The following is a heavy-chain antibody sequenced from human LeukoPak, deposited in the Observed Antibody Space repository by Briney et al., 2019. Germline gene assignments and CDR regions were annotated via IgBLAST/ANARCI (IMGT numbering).Heavy chain of an antibody. D-gene: IGHD2-15*01. Sequence: GQSLTISCKGSGYSFPTYWIGWVRQMPGKGLEWMGIMYPGDSDTRYSPSFQGHVTISADTSIGTAYMQWSSLNASDTPMYYCARARYCSCGSCYAEYWGQGTLVTVSS. CDR3: ARARYCSCGSCYAEY. CDR1: GYSFPTYW. J-gene: IGHJ4*02. V-gene: IGHV5-51*01. CDR2: MYPGDSDT.